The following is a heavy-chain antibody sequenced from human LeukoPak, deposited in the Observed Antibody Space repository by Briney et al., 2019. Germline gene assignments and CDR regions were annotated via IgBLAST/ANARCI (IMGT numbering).Heavy chain of an antibody. CDR2: INPNSGGT. Sequence: ASVKVSCKASGYTFTGYYMHWVRQAPGQGLEWMGWINPNSGGTNYAQKFQGRVTMTRDTSISTAYMELSRLRSDDTAVYYCARDFGTTGWHTFDYWGQGTLVTVSS. V-gene: IGHV1-2*02. J-gene: IGHJ4*02. CDR3: ARDFGTTGWHTFDY. D-gene: IGHD6-19*01. CDR1: GYTFTGYY.